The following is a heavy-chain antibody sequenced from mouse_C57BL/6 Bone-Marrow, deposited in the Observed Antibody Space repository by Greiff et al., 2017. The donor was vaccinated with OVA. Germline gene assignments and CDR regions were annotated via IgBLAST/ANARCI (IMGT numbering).Heavy chain of an antibody. V-gene: IGHV5-12*01. Sequence: EVQRVESGGGLVQPGGSLKLSCAASGFTFSDYYMYWVRQTPEKRLEWVAYISNGGGSTYYPDTVKGRFTISRDNAKNTLYLQMSRLKSEDTAMYYCARPHSYYSNYVDYAMDYWGQGTSVTVSS. CDR3: ARPHSYYSNYVDYAMDY. CDR2: ISNGGGST. J-gene: IGHJ4*01. D-gene: IGHD2-5*01. CDR1: GFTFSDYY.